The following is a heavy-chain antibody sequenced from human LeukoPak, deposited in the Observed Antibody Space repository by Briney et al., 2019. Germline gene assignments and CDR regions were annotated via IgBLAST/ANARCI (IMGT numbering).Heavy chain of an antibody. CDR1: GFTFSSYG. D-gene: IGHD2-2*01. Sequence: PGGSLRLSCAASGFTFSSYGMHWVRQAPGKGLEWVAFIRYDGSNKYYADSVKGRFTISRDNSKNTRYLQMNSLRAEDTAVYYCAKVAFLCSTSCYHYYMDVWGKGTTVTVSS. CDR2: IRYDGSNK. J-gene: IGHJ6*03. V-gene: IGHV3-30*02. CDR3: AKVAFLCSTSCYHYYMDV.